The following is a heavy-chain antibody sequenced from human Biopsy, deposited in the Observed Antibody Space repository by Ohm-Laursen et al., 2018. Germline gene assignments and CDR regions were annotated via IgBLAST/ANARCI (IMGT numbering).Heavy chain of an antibody. J-gene: IGHJ2*01. CDR2: IYYTGST. Sequence: SETLSLTCTVSGGSIRSYYWSWIRQPPGKGLEWIGYIYYTGSTNYNPSLTSRVTISVDTSMNPLILRLTSVTAADTAVYYCARHAPSYSGSYWRYFDLWGRGTLVTVSS. CDR3: ARHAPSYSGSYWRYFDL. D-gene: IGHD1-26*01. V-gene: IGHV4-59*08. CDR1: GGSIRSYY.